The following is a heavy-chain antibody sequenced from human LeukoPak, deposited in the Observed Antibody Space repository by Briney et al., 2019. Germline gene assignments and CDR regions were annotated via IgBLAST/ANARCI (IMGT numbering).Heavy chain of an antibody. D-gene: IGHD2-2*01. CDR3: ARSIGYCSSTSCTYWYFDL. CDR2: ISAYNGNT. CDR1: GYTFTSYG. Sequence: ASVKVSCKASGYTFTSYGISWVRQAPGQGLEWMGWISAYNGNTNYAQKLQGRVTMTTDTSTSTAYMELRSLRSEDTAVYYCARSIGYCSSTSCTYWYFDLWGRGTLVTVSS. J-gene: IGHJ2*01. V-gene: IGHV1-18*01.